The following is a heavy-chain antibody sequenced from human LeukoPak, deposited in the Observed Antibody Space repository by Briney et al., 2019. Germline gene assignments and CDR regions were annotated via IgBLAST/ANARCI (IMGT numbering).Heavy chain of an antibody. CDR2: FDPEDGET. CDR3: ATFRRVTARSYNWFAP. Sequence: ASVKVSCKASGYTLTELSMHWVRQAPGKGLEWMGGFDPEDGETIYAQKFQGRVTMTEDTSTDTAYMELSSLRSEDTAVYYCATFRRVTARSYNWFAPWGQGTLVPVPS. V-gene: IGHV1-24*01. CDR1: GYTLTELS. D-gene: IGHD2-21*02. J-gene: IGHJ5*02.